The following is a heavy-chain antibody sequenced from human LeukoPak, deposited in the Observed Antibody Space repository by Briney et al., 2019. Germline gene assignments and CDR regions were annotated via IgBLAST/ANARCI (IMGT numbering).Heavy chain of an antibody. CDR3: ETNLKVSRGDF. Sequence: SVKVSFTGSGATFTSYAIRWVRQAPGQRLEWMGGIIPNFGTTNYAQKFQGRVTITADESTNTAYMQLSSLTSEDTAVYYCETNLKVSRGDFWGQGTLVTVSS. V-gene: IGHV1-69*01. CDR1: GATFTSYA. CDR2: IIPNFGTT. D-gene: IGHD2/OR15-2a*01. J-gene: IGHJ4*02.